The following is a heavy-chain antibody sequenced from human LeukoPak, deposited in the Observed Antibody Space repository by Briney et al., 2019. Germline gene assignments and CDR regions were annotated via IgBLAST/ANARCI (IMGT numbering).Heavy chain of an antibody. Sequence: SDTLSLTRTVSGGPISSYYRSWIRQPPGKGLEGIGYIYNRGSTNYNPSLKSRVTISVDTSDHQLCLMLSAVTAADTAVYYCARDLVITIVRRSCFDLWGRGTLVTVSS. D-gene: IGHD3-10*01. J-gene: IGHJ2*01. V-gene: IGHV4-59*01. CDR2: IYNRGST. CDR3: ARDLVITIVRRSCFDL. CDR1: GGPISSYY.